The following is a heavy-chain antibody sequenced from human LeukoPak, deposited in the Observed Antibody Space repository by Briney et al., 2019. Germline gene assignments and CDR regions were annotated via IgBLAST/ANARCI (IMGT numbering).Heavy chain of an antibody. CDR3: ARGYIAAAGSPYYFDY. Sequence: GASVKVSCKASGGTFSSYAISWVRPAPGQGLEWMGGIIPIFGTANYAQKFQGRVTITADESASTAYMELSSLRSEDTAVYYCARGYIAAAGSPYYFDYWGQGTLVTVSS. CDR2: IIPIFGTA. CDR1: GGTFSSYA. J-gene: IGHJ4*02. D-gene: IGHD6-13*01. V-gene: IGHV1-69*13.